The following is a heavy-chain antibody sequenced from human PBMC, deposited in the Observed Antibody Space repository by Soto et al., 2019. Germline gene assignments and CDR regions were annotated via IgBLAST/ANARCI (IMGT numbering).Heavy chain of an antibody. CDR3: AASFGSGSRAFDS. V-gene: IGHV1-69*02. J-gene: IGHJ4*02. D-gene: IGHD3-10*01. Sequence: QVQLVQSGAEVKKPGSSVKVSCKASGDTFNFYTINWVRQAPGLGLEWMGRFNPILSFSNSALKFQGRVTLTADKSTSTAYMVLSRLRSEDTAIYYCAASFGSGSRAFDSWGQGALVTVSS. CDR2: FNPILSFS. CDR1: GDTFNFYT.